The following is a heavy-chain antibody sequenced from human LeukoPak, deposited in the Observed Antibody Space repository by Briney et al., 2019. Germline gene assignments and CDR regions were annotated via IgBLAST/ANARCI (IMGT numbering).Heavy chain of an antibody. Sequence: GGSLRLSCVGSGFTFSSYGMGWVRQAPGKGLEWVSGISGTGGFTYEADAVKGRFNISRDNSKNTLYLQMNSLRAEDTAVYFCAKDRGFGVFFQYYFDYWGQGTLVTVSS. D-gene: IGHD3-10*01. J-gene: IGHJ4*02. CDR3: AKDRGFGVFFQYYFDY. CDR2: ISGTGGFT. CDR1: GFTFSSYG. V-gene: IGHV3-23*01.